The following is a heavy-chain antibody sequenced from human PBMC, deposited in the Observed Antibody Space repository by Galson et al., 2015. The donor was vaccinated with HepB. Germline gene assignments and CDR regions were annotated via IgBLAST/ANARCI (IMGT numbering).Heavy chain of an antibody. D-gene: IGHD5-18*01. CDR2: INAGNGNT. Sequence: SVKVSCKASGYTFTSYAMHWVRQAPGQRLEWMGWINAGNGNTKYSQKFQGRVTITADKSTSTAYMELSSLRSEDTAVYYCASSDTAMTYYFDYWGQGTLVTVSS. V-gene: IGHV1-3*01. J-gene: IGHJ4*02. CDR3: ASSDTAMTYYFDY. CDR1: GYTFTSYA.